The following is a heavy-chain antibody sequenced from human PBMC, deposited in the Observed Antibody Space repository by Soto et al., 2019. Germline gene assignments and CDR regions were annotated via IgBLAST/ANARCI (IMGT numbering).Heavy chain of an antibody. CDR2: IYSGGST. CDR3: AKDKGGHDSSGYYRPHKIYYYYYGMDV. V-gene: IGHV3-53*05. Sequence: GGSLRLSCAASGLTVSSNYMSWVRQAPGKGLEWVSVIYSGGSTYYADSVKGRFTISRDNSKNSLYLQMNSLRTEDTALYYCAKDKGGHDSSGYYRPHKIYYYYYGMDVWGQGTTVTVSS. D-gene: IGHD3-22*01. CDR1: GLTVSSNY. J-gene: IGHJ6*02.